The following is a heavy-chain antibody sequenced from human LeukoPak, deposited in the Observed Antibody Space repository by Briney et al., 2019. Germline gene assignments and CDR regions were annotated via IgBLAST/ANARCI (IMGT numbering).Heavy chain of an antibody. CDR2: IYYSRST. CDR1: GGSISSSSYY. D-gene: IGHD3-22*01. Sequence: SETLSLTCTVSGGSISSSSYYWGWIRQPPGKGLEWIGSIYYSRSTYYNPSLKGRVTISVDTSKNQFSPKLSSVTAADTAVYYCARYADYYDSRGFDSWGQGTLVTVSS. CDR3: ARYADYYDSRGFDS. J-gene: IGHJ4*02. V-gene: IGHV4-39*07.